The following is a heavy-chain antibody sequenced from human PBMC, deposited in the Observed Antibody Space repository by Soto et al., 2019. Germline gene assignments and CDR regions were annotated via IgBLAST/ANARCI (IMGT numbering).Heavy chain of an antibody. Sequence: GGSLRHSCADSGFTFSSYAMHWVRQAPGKGLEWVAVISYDGSNKYYAESVKGRFTISRDNSKNTLYRQMNSLRAEDTAVYYCARDLIGFRGWYLGVSYYGMDVWGQGTTVTVSS. V-gene: IGHV3-30-3*01. CDR3: ARDLIGFRGWYLGVSYYGMDV. J-gene: IGHJ6*02. CDR2: ISYDGSNK. CDR1: GFTFSSYA. D-gene: IGHD6-19*01.